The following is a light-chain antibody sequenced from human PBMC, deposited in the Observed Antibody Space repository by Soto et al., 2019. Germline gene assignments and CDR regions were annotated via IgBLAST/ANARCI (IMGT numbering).Light chain of an antibody. CDR2: GAS. Sequence: IVMTQSPVTLSVSPRETAILSCRASQGIKSYLAWFQQKPGQAPRLLIYGASSRATGIPDRFSGSGSGTAFTLTISSLEPEDFALYYCQQRSTWPTFGQGTKVDIK. CDR3: QQRSTWPT. J-gene: IGKJ1*01. CDR1: QGIKSY. V-gene: IGKV3D-11*01.